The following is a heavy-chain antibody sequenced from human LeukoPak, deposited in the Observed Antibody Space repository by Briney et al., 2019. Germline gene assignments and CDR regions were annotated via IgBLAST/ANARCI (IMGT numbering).Heavy chain of an antibody. CDR2: IRYDGSNK. J-gene: IGHJ4*02. V-gene: IGHV3-30*02. Sequence: GGSLRLSCAASGFTFSSYGMHWVRQAPGKGLEWVAFIRYDGSNKYYADSVKGRFTISRDNSKNTLYLQMNSLRAEDTAVYYCAKTYGSGSYLGPNWGQGTLVTVSS. D-gene: IGHD3-10*01. CDR3: AKTYGSGSYLGPN. CDR1: GFTFSSYG.